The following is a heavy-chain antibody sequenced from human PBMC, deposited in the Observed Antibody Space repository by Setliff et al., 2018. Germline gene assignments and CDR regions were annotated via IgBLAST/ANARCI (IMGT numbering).Heavy chain of an antibody. CDR2: INTRTGNP. V-gene: IGHV7-4-1*02. D-gene: IGHD6-13*01. Sequence: VASVKVSCKASGYTLTTYFMNWVRQAPGQGLEWMGYINTRTGNPMYAQGFTGRFVFSLDPSVSTAYLQISSLKAEDTALYYCATGSLVAAGTGHWGQGTLFTVSS. CDR3: ATGSLVAAGTGH. J-gene: IGHJ4*02. CDR1: GYTLTTYF.